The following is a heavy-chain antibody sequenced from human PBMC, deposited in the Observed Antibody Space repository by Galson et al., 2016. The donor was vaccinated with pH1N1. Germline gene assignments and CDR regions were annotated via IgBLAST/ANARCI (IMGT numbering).Heavy chain of an antibody. CDR2: LNPNSGGT. CDR3: ATGSVNSWFDP. Sequence: SVKVSCKASGYSFTRHYIHWARQAPGHGLEWMGWLNPNSGGTKYAQNFQDKIILTGDTSIDTAYMELSGLTSDDTALYFCATGSVNSWFDPWGQGTLVTVSS. CDR1: GYSFTRHY. D-gene: IGHD3-10*01. V-gene: IGHV1-2*02. J-gene: IGHJ5*02.